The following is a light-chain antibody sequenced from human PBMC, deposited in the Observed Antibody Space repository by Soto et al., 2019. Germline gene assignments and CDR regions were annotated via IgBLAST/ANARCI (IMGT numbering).Light chain of an antibody. Sequence: EIVLTQSPATLSFSPGEIATLSCRASQSVGSYFAWYQQKPGQAPRLLIYDASNRATGIPARFRGSGSGTDFTLTISSLEPDDFAVYYCQQRGNWPVTFGQGTRVDIK. CDR1: QSVGSY. J-gene: IGKJ1*01. CDR2: DAS. V-gene: IGKV3-11*01. CDR3: QQRGNWPVT.